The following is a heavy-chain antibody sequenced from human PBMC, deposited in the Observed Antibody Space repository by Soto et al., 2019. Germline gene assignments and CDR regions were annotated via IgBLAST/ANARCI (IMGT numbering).Heavy chain of an antibody. V-gene: IGHV3-23*01. Sequence: EVQLLESGGGLVQPGGSLRLSCAASGFTFSSYAMYWVRQAPGKGLEWVSGISSGGGSPYYADSVKGRFTISRDNSKNTLYLEMNSLRAEERAVYYCAKADGRIVARHFDFWGEGSLVTVSS. CDR3: AKADGRIVARHFDF. CDR2: ISSGGGSP. CDR1: GFTFSSYA. D-gene: IGHD6-6*01. J-gene: IGHJ4*02.